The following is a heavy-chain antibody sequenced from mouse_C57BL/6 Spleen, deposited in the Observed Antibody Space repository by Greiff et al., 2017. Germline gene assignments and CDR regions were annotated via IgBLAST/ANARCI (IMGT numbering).Heavy chain of an antibody. CDR1: GYTFTSYW. Sequence: VQLQQPGAELVKPGASVKLSCKASGYTFTSYWMHWVKQRPGQGLEWIGMIHPNSGSTNYNEKFKSKATLTVDNSASTASMQLSSLTYEDSAVYYCARSRFFTTEDYWGQGTTLTVSS. J-gene: IGHJ2*01. V-gene: IGHV1-64*01. D-gene: IGHD1-1*01. CDR3: ARSRFFTTEDY. CDR2: IHPNSGST.